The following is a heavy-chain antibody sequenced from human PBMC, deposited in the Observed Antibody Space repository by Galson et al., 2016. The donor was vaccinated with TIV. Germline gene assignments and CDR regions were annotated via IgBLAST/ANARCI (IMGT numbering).Heavy chain of an antibody. J-gene: IGHJ3*02. CDR2: VNPGGSII. V-gene: IGHV5-51*03. CDR1: GYRFTSYW. Sequence: QSGAEVKKPGESLKISCKASGYRFTSYWIAWVRQVPGKGLEWVGVVNPGGSIIRYSPPFQGQVTISSDKSINTAYLQWISLKASDTATYYCARQYAFGDYRGDAFDIWGQGTMVIVSS. CDR3: ARQYAFGDYRGDAFDI. D-gene: IGHD4-17*01.